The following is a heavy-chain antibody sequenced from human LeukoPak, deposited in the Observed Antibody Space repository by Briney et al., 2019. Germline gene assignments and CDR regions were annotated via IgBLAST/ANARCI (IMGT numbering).Heavy chain of an antibody. J-gene: IGHJ3*02. CDR1: GLTFSSYS. Sequence: GGSLRLSCAASGLTFSSYSMNWVRQAPGKGLEWVSYISSSSSTIYYADSVKGRFTISRDNAKNSLYLQMNSLRAEDTAVYYCARFRGYCSGGSCPDAFDIWGQGTMVTVSS. CDR3: ARFRGYCSGGSCPDAFDI. CDR2: ISSSSSTI. V-gene: IGHV3-48*04. D-gene: IGHD2-15*01.